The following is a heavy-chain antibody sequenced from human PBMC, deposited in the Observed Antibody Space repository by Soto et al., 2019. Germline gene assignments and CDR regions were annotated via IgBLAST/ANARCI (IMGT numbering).Heavy chain of an antibody. Sequence: SETLSLTCAVSGYSISSTFYWGWIRQPPGKGPEWIGSISHSGSTFYNPSLRSRVIISLDTSKNQFFLILTSVTAADTAVYYCVRDPCEADCGITGCPEGNYWSQGTLVTVYS. CDR3: VRDPCEADCGITGCPEGNY. V-gene: IGHV4-38-2*02. CDR2: ISHSGST. J-gene: IGHJ4*02. D-gene: IGHD2-2*01. CDR1: GYSISSTFY.